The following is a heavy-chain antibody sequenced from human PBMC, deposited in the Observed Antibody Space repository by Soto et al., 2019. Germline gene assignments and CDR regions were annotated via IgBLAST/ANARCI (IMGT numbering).Heavy chain of an antibody. Sequence: PGESLKISCKGSGYSFTSYWIGWVRQMPGKGLEWMGIIYPGDSDTRYSPSFQGQVTISADKSISTAYLQWSSLKASDTAMYYCARPAMVVAATGAFDIWGQGTMVTVSS. CDR1: GYSFTSYW. D-gene: IGHD2-15*01. CDR3: ARPAMVVAATGAFDI. J-gene: IGHJ3*02. V-gene: IGHV5-51*01. CDR2: IYPGDSDT.